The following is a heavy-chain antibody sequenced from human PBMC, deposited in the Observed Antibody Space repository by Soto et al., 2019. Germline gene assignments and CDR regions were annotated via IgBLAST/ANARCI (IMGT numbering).Heavy chain of an antibody. J-gene: IGHJ6*02. CDR3: ARAYCSGGSCYPYYYGMDV. CDR1: GFTFSSYI. D-gene: IGHD2-15*01. CDR2: ISSSSSYI. Sequence: GGSLRLSCAASGFTFSSYIMNWVRQSPGKGLEWVSSISSSSSYIYYADSVKGRFTISRDNAKNSLYLQMNSLRAEDTAVYYCARAYCSGGSCYPYYYGMDVWGQGTAVTVSS. V-gene: IGHV3-21*01.